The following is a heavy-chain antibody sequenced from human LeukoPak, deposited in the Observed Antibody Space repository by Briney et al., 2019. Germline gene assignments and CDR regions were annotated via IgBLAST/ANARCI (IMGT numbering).Heavy chain of an antibody. CDR2: IYYSGNT. D-gene: IGHD3-22*01. CDR1: GGSISSDY. CDR3: ARDGAGDSSGYYGAGSYYYYMDV. J-gene: IGHJ6*03. V-gene: IGHV4-59*01. Sequence: SETLSLTCTVSGGSISSDYWSWIRQPPGQGLEWIGYIYYSGNTDYNPSLKSRVTISVDTSTNQFSLRLSSVTAADTAVYYCARDGAGDSSGYYGAGSYYYYMDVWGKGTTVTVSS.